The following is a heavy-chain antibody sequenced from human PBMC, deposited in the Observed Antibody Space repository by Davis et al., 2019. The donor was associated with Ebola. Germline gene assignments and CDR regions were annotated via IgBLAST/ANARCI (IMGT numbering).Heavy chain of an antibody. J-gene: IGHJ6*02. D-gene: IGHD4-17*01. CDR3: ACDRVHYGDYTAENYYYYGMDV. V-gene: IGHV3-53*01. Sequence: GESLKISCAASGFTVSSNYMSWVRQAPGKGLEWVSVIYSGGSTYYADSVKGRFTISRDNSKNTLYLQMNSLRAEDTAVYYCACDRVHYGDYTAENYYYYGMDVWGQVTTVTVSS. CDR2: IYSGGST. CDR1: GFTVSSNY.